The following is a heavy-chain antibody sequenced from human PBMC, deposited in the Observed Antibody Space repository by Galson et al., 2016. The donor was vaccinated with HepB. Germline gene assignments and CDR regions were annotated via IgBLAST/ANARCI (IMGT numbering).Heavy chain of an antibody. Sequence: ETLSLTCTVSGASISSSTYYWGWIRQPPGRELEWIGSIYYSVNTQYNPSLKSRVTMSVDTSKNQYSLKLSSVTAADTAIYYCARHPFDYWGQGTLVTVSS. CDR3: ARHPFDY. CDR1: GASISSSTYY. J-gene: IGHJ4*02. V-gene: IGHV4-39*01. CDR2: IYYSVNT.